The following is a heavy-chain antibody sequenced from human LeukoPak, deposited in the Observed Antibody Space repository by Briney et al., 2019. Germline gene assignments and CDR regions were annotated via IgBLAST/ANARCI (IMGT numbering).Heavy chain of an antibody. CDR3: ARSGSDFDC. D-gene: IGHD1-26*01. CDR1: GFTFSSYW. CDR2: IKQDGSEK. V-gene: IGHV3-7*01. J-gene: IGHJ4*02. Sequence: GGSLRLSCAASGFTFSSYWMSWVRQAPGKGLEWVANIKQDGSEKNYVASVKGRFTISRDNAKNSQYRQINSLRGEDTAVYYCARSGSDFDCWGQGTLVSVSS.